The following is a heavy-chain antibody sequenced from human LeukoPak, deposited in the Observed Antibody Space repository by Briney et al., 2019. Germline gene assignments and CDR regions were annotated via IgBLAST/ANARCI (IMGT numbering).Heavy chain of an antibody. Sequence: ASVKVSCKASGGTFSSYAISWVRQAPGQGLEWMGGIIPIFGTANYAQKFQGRVTITADESTSTAYMELSSLRSEDTAVYYCARSGYSYGADAFDIWGQGTMVTVSS. J-gene: IGHJ3*02. CDR1: GGTFSSYA. V-gene: IGHV1-69*13. CDR3: ARSGYSYGADAFDI. CDR2: IIPIFGTA. D-gene: IGHD5-18*01.